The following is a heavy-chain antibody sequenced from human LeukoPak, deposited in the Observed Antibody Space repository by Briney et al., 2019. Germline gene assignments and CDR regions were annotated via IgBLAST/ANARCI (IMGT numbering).Heavy chain of an antibody. CDR1: GGSISSGDYY. Sequence: SQTLSLTCTVSGGSISSGDYYWSWIRQPPGKGLEWIGYIYYSGSTYYNPSLKSRVTISVDTSKNQFSLKLSSVTAADPAVYYCARDRKTGARSKESFDYWGQGTLVTVSS. D-gene: IGHD7-27*01. CDR2: IYYSGST. J-gene: IGHJ4*02. CDR3: ARDRKTGARSKESFDY. V-gene: IGHV4-30-4*01.